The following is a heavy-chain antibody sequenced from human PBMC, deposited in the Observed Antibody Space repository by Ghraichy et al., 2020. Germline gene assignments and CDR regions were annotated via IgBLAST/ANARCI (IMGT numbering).Heavy chain of an antibody. V-gene: IGHV3-23*01. J-gene: IGHJ4*02. CDR1: GFTFSSYA. D-gene: IGHD3-22*01. CDR3: AKGYEYYDSSGYNQLPNLSSFAY. Sequence: GESLNISCAASGFTFSSYAMGWVRQAPGKGLEWVSAISGSGGSTYYADSVKGRFTISRDNSKNTLYLQMNSLRAEDTAVYYCAKGYEYYDSSGYNQLPNLSSFAYWGQGTLVTVSS. CDR2: ISGSGGST.